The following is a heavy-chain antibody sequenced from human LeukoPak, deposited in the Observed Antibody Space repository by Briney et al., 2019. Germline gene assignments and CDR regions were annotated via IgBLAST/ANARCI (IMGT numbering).Heavy chain of an antibody. D-gene: IGHD4-11*01. CDR3: ASATVTTVTNYYYGMDV. CDR2: ISGSGGST. J-gene: IGHJ6*02. V-gene: IGHV3-23*01. CDR1: GFTFSSYA. Sequence: GGSLRLSCAASGFTFSSYAMSWVRQAPGKGLEWVSAISGSGGSTYYADSVKGRFTISRDNSKNTLYLQMDSLRAEDTAVYYCASATVTTVTNYYYGMDVWGQGTTVTVSS.